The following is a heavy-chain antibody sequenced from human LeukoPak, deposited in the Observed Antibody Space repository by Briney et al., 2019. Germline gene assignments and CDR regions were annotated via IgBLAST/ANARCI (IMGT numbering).Heavy chain of an antibody. V-gene: IGHV1-69*13. Sequence: ASVKVSCKASGGTFSSYAISWVRQAPGQGLEWMGGIIPIFGTANYAQKFQGRVTITADESTSTAYMELSSLRSEDTAVYYCARIYYGSGSYITDDYWGQGTLVTVSS. D-gene: IGHD3-10*01. J-gene: IGHJ4*02. CDR3: ARIYYGSGSYITDDY. CDR1: GGTFSSYA. CDR2: IIPIFGTA.